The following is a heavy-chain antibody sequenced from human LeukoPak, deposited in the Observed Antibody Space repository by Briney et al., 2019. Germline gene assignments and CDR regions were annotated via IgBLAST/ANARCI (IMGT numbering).Heavy chain of an antibody. CDR1: GYTFTSYD. V-gene: IGHV1-8*01. Sequence: ASVKVSCKASGYTFTSYDINWVRQATGQGLEWMGWMNPNSGNTGYAQKFQGRVTITTDESTSTAYMELSSLRSEDTAVYYCARGAPIVVVPAAIGDNWFDPWGQGTLVTVSS. D-gene: IGHD2-2*01. CDR2: MNPNSGNT. J-gene: IGHJ5*02. CDR3: ARGAPIVVVPAAIGDNWFDP.